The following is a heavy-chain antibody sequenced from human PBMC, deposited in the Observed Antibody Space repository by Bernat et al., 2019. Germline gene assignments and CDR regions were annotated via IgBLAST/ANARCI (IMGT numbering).Heavy chain of an antibody. CDR2: INHSGSG. Sequence: QVELQQWGAGLLKPSETLSLTCAVYGGSFRDHHWSWIRQPPGKGLEWIGEINHSGSGNQNPSLRSRVTILVDTSKNQFSLKLTSVTAAETAVYYCARGAAPRPMFDSWGRGNLVTVS. CDR1: GGSFRDHH. D-gene: IGHD6-6*01. CDR3: ARGAAPRPMFDS. V-gene: IGHV4-34*01. J-gene: IGHJ4*02.